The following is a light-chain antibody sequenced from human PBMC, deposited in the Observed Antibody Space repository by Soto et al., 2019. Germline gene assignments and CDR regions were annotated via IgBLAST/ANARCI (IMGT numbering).Light chain of an antibody. CDR2: AAY. CDR3: QKYDNAPLT. V-gene: IGKV1-27*01. J-gene: IGKJ4*01. Sequence: DIQMTQATSSLSASVGDRVTITCRARQDISTYLAWYQQKPGKVPKLLISAAYTLQSGVPPRFSGSGSGTDFTLTISSLQREDVATYYCQKYDNAPLTFGGGTKVEIK. CDR1: QDISTY.